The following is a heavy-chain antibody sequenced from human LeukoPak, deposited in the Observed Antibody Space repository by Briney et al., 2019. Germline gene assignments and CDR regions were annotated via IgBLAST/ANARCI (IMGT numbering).Heavy chain of an antibody. V-gene: IGHV4-39*01. CDR1: GGSISSSSYY. J-gene: IGHJ4*02. CDR2: IYYSGST. Sequence: PSETLSLTCTVSGGSISSSSYYWGWIRQPPGKGLEWIGSIYYSGSTYYNPSLKSRVTISVDTSKSQFSLKLSSVTAADTAVYYCATGGEYDFWSGYYDYWGQGTLVTVSS. CDR3: ATGGEYDFWSGYYDY. D-gene: IGHD3-3*01.